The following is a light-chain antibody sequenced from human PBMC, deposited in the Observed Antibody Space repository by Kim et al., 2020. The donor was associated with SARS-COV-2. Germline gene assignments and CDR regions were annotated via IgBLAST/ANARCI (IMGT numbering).Light chain of an antibody. CDR1: QSVSSS. Sequence: LSPGERATLSCRASQSVSSSLAWYQQKPGQAPRLLIYDASNRATGIPARFSGSGSGTDFTLTISSLEPEDFVVYYCQQRINWPLTFGGGTKVDIK. J-gene: IGKJ4*01. CDR2: DAS. V-gene: IGKV3-11*01. CDR3: QQRINWPLT.